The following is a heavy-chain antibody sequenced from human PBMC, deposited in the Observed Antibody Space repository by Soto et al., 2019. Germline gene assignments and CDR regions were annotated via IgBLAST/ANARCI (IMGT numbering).Heavy chain of an antibody. CDR1: GGSITSYY. V-gene: IGHV4-59*08. D-gene: IGHD3-10*01. CDR3: ARLWFGEPVDY. CDR2: IYYSGST. J-gene: IGHJ4*02. Sequence: PSETLSLTCTVSGGSITSYYWSWIRQPPGKGLEWIGYIYYSGSTNYNPSLKSRVTISVDTSKNQFSLKLSSVTAADTAVYYCARLWFGEPVDYWGQGTLVTVS.